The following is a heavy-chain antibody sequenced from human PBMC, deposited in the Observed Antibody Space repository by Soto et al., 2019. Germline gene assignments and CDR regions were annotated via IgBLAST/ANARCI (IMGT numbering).Heavy chain of an antibody. D-gene: IGHD2-15*01. CDR2: IYYSGST. V-gene: IGHV4-59*08. CDR1: GGSISSYY. Sequence: SETLSLTCTVSGGSISSYYWSWIRQPPGKGLEWIGYIYYSGSTNYNPSLKSRVTISVDTSKNQFSLKLSSVTAADTAVYYCARLRLCSGGSCYNSDFDCWGQGTLVTVSS. J-gene: IGHJ4*02. CDR3: ARLRLCSGGSCYNSDFDC.